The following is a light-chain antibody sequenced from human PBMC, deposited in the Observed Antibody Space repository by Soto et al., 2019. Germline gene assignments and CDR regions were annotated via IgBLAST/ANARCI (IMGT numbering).Light chain of an antibody. V-gene: IGLV2-8*01. Sequence: QSALTQPPSASGSPGQSVTISCTGSSSDVGGYNYVSWYQQHPGKAPKLMIYDVSKRPSGVPDRFSGSKSGNTASLTVSGLQAEDEADYYCSSYAGSNIVVFGGGTKPTVL. CDR1: SSDVGGYNY. CDR2: DVS. J-gene: IGLJ2*01. CDR3: SSYAGSNIVV.